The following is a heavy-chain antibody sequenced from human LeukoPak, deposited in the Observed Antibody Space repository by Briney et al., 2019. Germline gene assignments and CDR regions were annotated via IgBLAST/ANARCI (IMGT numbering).Heavy chain of an antibody. CDR1: DGSIDSYY. CDR3: ARGRSNYYGMDV. D-gene: IGHD1-26*01. Sequence: PSETLSLTCSVSDGSIDSYYWNWIRRPPGKGLEWIGYIYYNGNTNYSPSLKSRVTMSVDTSKNLFSLKVSSVTAADTAVYYCARGRSNYYGMDVWGQGTTVTVSS. V-gene: IGHV4-59*01. CDR2: IYYNGNT. J-gene: IGHJ6*02.